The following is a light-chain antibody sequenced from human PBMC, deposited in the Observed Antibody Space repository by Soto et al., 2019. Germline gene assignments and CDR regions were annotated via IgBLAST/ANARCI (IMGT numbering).Light chain of an antibody. Sequence: QSVLTQPASVSGSPGQSITISCTGTSSDVGSYNLVSWHQQHPGKAPKLMIYEVSKRPSGVSNRFSGSKSGNTASLTISGLQAEDEADYYCCSYAGSSTLYVFGTGTKVTV. CDR1: SSDVGSYNL. CDR2: EVS. V-gene: IGLV2-23*02. J-gene: IGLJ1*01. CDR3: CSYAGSSTLYV.